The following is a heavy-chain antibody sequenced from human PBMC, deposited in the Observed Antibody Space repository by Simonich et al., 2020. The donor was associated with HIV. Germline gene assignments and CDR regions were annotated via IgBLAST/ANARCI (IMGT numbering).Heavy chain of an antibody. CDR3: ASHGPGSYSSALDI. Sequence: QVQLVQSGAEVKKPGASVKVSCKASGYNVTDFNIQGVRPAPGQGIEWRGRVNHNSGGTDYPQKFQGRVTMTRDKSITTAYMELSRLRSDDTAFYYCASHGPGSYSSALDIWGQGTMVTVSS. CDR2: VNHNSGGT. J-gene: IGHJ3*02. V-gene: IGHV1-2*06. CDR1: GYNVTDFN. D-gene: IGHD1-26*01.